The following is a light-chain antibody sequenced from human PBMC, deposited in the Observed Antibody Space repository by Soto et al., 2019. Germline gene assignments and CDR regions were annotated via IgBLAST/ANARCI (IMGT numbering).Light chain of an antibody. CDR1: SSDVGGYNY. CDR2: DVS. J-gene: IGLJ3*02. Sequence: QSVLTQPRSVSGSPGQSVSISCTGTSSDVGGYNYVSWYQQHPGKAPKFMIYDVSYRPSGVPDRFSGSKSGNTASLTISGLQAEDEADYYCCSYAGTYWVFGGGTKVTVL. V-gene: IGLV2-11*01. CDR3: CSYAGTYWV.